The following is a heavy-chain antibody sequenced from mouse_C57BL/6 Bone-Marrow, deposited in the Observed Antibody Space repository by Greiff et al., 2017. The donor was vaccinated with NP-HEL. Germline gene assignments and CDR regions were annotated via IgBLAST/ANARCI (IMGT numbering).Heavy chain of an antibody. CDR3: ARISGGYAMDY. D-gene: IGHD3-1*01. J-gene: IGHJ4*01. V-gene: IGHV1-84*01. Sequence: QVHVKQSGPELVKPGASVKISCKASGYTFTDYYINWVKQRPGQGLEWIGWIYPGSGNTKYHEQFKGKATLTVDTSSSTAYMQRSSLTSEDSAVYFCARISGGYAMDYWGQGTSVTVSS. CDR1: GYTFTDYY. CDR2: IYPGSGNT.